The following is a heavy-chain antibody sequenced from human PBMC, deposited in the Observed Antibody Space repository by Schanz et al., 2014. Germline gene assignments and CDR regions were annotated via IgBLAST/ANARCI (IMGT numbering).Heavy chain of an antibody. Sequence: QVQLVESGGGLVKPGGSLRLSCAASGFTFTDYYISWIRQAPGMGLEWVSYISHNTFYTDYADSVKGRFTLSRDNAKNSMYLQMNSLRVEDTAVYYCARDPNSVNEIDYWGQGTLVTVSS. V-gene: IGHV3-11*05. CDR2: ISHNTFYT. CDR3: ARDPNSVNEIDY. J-gene: IGHJ4*02. CDR1: GFTFTDYY. D-gene: IGHD5-12*01.